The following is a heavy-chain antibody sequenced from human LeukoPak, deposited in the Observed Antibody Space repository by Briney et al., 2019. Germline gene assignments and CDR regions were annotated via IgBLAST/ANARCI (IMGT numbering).Heavy chain of an antibody. CDR1: GFTFSSYG. CDR3: AKDGPPHFDY. J-gene: IGHJ4*02. Sequence: PGGSLRLSCAASGFTFSSYGMHWVRQAPGKGLEWVALIRYDGRNKYYADSVKGRFAISRDNSKNTMYLQMNSLKPEDTAAYYCAKDGPPHFDYWGQGTLVTVSS. CDR2: IRYDGRNK. V-gene: IGHV3-30*02.